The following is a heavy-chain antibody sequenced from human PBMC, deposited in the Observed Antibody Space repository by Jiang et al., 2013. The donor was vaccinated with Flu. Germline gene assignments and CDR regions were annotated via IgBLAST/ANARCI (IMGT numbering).Heavy chain of an antibody. CDR2: FDPEDGET. J-gene: IGHJ6*02. CDR3: ARDGTAMPRWLDV. Sequence: KGLEWMGGFDPEDGETIYAQKLQGRVTMTTDTSTSTAYMELRSLRSDDTAVYYCARDGTAMPRWLDVWGQGTTVTVSS. D-gene: IGHD5-18*01. V-gene: IGHV1-24*01.